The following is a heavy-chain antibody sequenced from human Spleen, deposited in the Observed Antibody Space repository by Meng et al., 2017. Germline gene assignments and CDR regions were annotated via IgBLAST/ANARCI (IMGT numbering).Heavy chain of an antibody. J-gene: IGHJ4*02. CDR1: GGSFSDYY. Sequence: QVQLLQWGAGVLKPSGTLSRACVVSGGSFSDYYWSWIRQPPGKGLEWIGEINHSGSTNYNPSLESRATISVDTSQNNLSLKLSSVTAADSAVYYCARGPTTMAHDFNYWGQGTLVTVSS. V-gene: IGHV4-34*01. CDR3: ARGPTTMAHDFNY. CDR2: INHSGST. D-gene: IGHD4-11*01.